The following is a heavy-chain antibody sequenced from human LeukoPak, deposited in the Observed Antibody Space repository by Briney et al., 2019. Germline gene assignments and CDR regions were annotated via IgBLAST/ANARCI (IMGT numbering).Heavy chain of an antibody. CDR1: GFTFSTYS. CDR2: ISSSSRTI. CDR3: AKGDSGFYFYFDY. J-gene: IGHJ4*02. Sequence: TGGSLRLSCAASGFTFSTYSMNWVRQAPGEGLEWISYISSSSRTIYYADSVKGRFTISRDNPKNTLYLEMNSLRAEDTAVYYCAKGDSGFYFYFDYWGQGTLVTVSS. V-gene: IGHV3-48*01. D-gene: IGHD3-22*01.